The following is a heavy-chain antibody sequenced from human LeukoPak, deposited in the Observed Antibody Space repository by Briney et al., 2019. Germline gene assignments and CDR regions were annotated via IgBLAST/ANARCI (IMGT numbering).Heavy chain of an antibody. Sequence: GASVKVSCKASGYTFTSYALNWVRQAPGQGLEWMGWINTNTGNPTYTQGFTGRFVFSLDTSVSTAYLQISSLKAEDTAVYYCARDSYLIRIAAAGRTLGYWGQGTLVTVSS. D-gene: IGHD6-13*01. CDR3: ARDSYLIRIAAAGRTLGY. CDR2: INTNTGNP. V-gene: IGHV7-4-1*02. CDR1: GYTFTSYA. J-gene: IGHJ4*02.